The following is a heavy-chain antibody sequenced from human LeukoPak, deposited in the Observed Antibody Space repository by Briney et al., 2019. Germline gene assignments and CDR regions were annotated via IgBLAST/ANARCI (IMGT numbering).Heavy chain of an antibody. CDR3: ARIPYSSSSGYYYGMDV. D-gene: IGHD6-6*01. Sequence: PSETLSLTCTVSGGSISIYYWSWIRQPAGKRLEWIGRIYTSGSTNYNPSLKSRVTMSVDTSKNEFSLKLSSVTAADTAVYYCARIPYSSSSGYYYGMDVWGQGTTVTVSS. CDR1: GGSISIYY. V-gene: IGHV4-4*07. J-gene: IGHJ6*02. CDR2: IYTSGST.